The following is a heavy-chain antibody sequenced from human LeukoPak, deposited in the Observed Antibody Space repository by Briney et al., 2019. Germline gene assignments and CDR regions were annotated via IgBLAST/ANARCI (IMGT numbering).Heavy chain of an antibody. CDR1: RGSFSGFC. D-gene: IGHD3-22*01. CDR3: ARVHYYDRSTYWLDY. V-gene: IGHV4-34*01. Sequence: SETLSLTCAVHRGSFSGFCWSWIRQPPGKGLEWIGEINHSGSTKYNPSLKSRVTISVDTPKNLFSLNLNAVTAADTAVYYCARVHYYDRSTYWLDYWGQGTLVTVSS. J-gene: IGHJ4*02. CDR2: INHSGST.